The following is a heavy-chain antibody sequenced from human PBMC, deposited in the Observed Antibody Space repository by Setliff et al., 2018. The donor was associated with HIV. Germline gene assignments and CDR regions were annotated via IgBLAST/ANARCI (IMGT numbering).Heavy chain of an antibody. CDR2: INPSGNT. D-gene: IGHD2-15*01. J-gene: IGHJ5*02. Sequence: SETLSLTCTVSGDSIGTTTYYWTWIRQSPKKGLEWIGDINPSGNTNYNPSLKSRLTLSGDTSKNQFSLNLSSVTAAGTAVYYCARHEGYLYDGSRYFGRFDPWGQGTLVTVSS. CDR3: ARHEGYLYDGSRYFGRFDP. CDR1: GDSIGTTTYY. V-gene: IGHV4-39*01.